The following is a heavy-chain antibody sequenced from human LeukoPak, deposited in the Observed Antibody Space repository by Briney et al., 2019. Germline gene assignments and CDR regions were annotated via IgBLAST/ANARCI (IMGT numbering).Heavy chain of an antibody. D-gene: IGHD1-14*01. CDR1: GGSFSGYY. J-gene: IGHJ4*02. V-gene: IGHV4-34*01. CDR3: ASGLRYPDY. CDR2: INHSGST. Sequence: PSETLSLTCAVYGGSFSGYYWSWIRRPPGKGLEWIGEINHSGSTNYNPSLKSRVTISVDTSKNQFSLKLSSVTAADTAVYYCASGLRYPDYWGQGTLVTVSS.